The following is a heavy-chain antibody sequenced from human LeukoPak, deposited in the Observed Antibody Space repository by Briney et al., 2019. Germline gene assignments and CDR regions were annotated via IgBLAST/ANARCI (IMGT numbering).Heavy chain of an antibody. CDR2: ISWNSGSI. V-gene: IGHV3-9*01. CDR3: ARVHSSGREYYFDY. CDR1: GFTFDDYA. D-gene: IGHD6-19*01. Sequence: GGSLRLSCAASGFTFDDYAMHWVRQAPGKGLEWVSGISWNSGSIGYADSVKGRFTISRDNAKNSLYLQMNSLRAEDTALYHCARVHSSGREYYFDYWGQGTLVTVSS. J-gene: IGHJ4*02.